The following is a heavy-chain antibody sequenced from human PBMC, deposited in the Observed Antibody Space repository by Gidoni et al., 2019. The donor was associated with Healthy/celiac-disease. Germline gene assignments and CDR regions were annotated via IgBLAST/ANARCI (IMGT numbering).Heavy chain of an antibody. D-gene: IGHD3-10*01. CDR3: ARGENFVTMVRGVPYYYYYYMDV. Sequence: QVQLVQSGAEVKKHGSSVKVSCKASGGTFSSYSISWVRQAPGQGLEWMGGIIPSFGTANYAQKFQGRVTITADKSTSTAYMELSSLRSEDTAVYYCARGENFVTMVRGVPYYYYYYMDVWGKGTTVTVSS. CDR2: IIPSFGTA. CDR1: GGTFSSYS. V-gene: IGHV1-69*06. J-gene: IGHJ6*03.